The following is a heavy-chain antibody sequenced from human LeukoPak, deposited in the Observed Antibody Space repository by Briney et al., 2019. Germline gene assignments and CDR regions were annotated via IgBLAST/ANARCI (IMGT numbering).Heavy chain of an antibody. CDR3: ARHHDYCSSTSCYQVVDY. V-gene: IGHV1-18*01. CDR1: GYTFTSYG. Sequence: AAVQVSCKASGYTFTSYGISWVRQAPGQGLEWMGWISAYNGNTNYAQKLQGRVTMTTDTSTSTAYMELRSLRSDDTAVYYCARHHDYCSSTSCYQVVDYWGQGTLVTVSP. CDR2: ISAYNGNT. J-gene: IGHJ4*02. D-gene: IGHD2-2*01.